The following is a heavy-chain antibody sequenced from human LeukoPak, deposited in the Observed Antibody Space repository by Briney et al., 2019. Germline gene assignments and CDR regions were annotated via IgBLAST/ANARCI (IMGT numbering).Heavy chain of an antibody. V-gene: IGHV4-31*03. D-gene: IGHD6-13*01. Sequence: SETLPLTCTVSGGSISSGGYYWSWIRQHPGKGLEWIGYIYYSGSTYYNPSLKSRVTISVDTSKNQFSLKLSSVTAADTAVYYCARTAAAGGVNYMDVWGKGTTVTVSS. CDR1: GGSISSGGYY. CDR2: IYYSGST. J-gene: IGHJ6*03. CDR3: ARTAAAGGVNYMDV.